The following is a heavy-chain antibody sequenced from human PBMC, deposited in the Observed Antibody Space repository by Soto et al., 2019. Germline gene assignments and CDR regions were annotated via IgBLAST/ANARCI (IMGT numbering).Heavy chain of an antibody. CDR2: MNPNSGNT. V-gene: IGHV1-8*01. CDR3: ARVLKEQLGVDY. Sequence: ASVKVSCKASGYTFTSYDINWVRQATGQGLEWMGWMNPNSGNTGYAQKFQGRVTMTRNTSISTAYMELSSLRSEDTAVYYCARVLKEQLGVDYWGQGTLVTVSS. J-gene: IGHJ4*02. D-gene: IGHD6-6*01. CDR1: GYTFTSYD.